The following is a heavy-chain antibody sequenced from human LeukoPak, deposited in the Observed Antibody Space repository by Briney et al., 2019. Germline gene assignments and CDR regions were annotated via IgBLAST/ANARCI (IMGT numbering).Heavy chain of an antibody. CDR3: FTELDYGLSAYFED. CDR1: GFHFSSAL. Sequence: KAGGSLRLSCAVSGFHFSSALMAWVRRAPGKGLEWVGRIKTTNDGATTDYAAPVKGRFTISRDDSKDTMYLQMASLKTDDTAVYYCFTELDYGLSAYFEDWGQGTLVTVSS. D-gene: IGHD4/OR15-4a*01. V-gene: IGHV3-15*01. CDR2: IKTTNDGATT. J-gene: IGHJ4*02.